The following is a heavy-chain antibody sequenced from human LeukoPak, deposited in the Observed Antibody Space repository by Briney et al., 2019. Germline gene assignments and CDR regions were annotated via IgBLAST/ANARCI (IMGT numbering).Heavy chain of an antibody. Sequence: RGESLKISCEASGYTFINYCINWVRQMPGGGLEWMGRIDPSASQTNYNPSFRGHVTVSVDTSISTAYLQLSSLKASDTAIYYCARRNREKAISLDLWGRGTVVTVSS. CDR1: GYTFINYC. J-gene: IGHJ2*01. CDR3: ARRNREKAISLDL. CDR2: IDPSASQT. D-gene: IGHD1-14*01. V-gene: IGHV5-10-1*01.